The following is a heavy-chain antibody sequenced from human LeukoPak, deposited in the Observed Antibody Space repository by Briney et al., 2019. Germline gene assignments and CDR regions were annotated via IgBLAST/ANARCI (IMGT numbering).Heavy chain of an antibody. Sequence: PSETLSLTCTVSGGSISSGVYYWTWISQHPGKGLEWIGYIYYSGSTYSNPSLKSRLTMSVDISKNQFSLKLSSVTAADTAVYYCARGVKGLRGAFDIWGQGTMVSVSS. CDR2: IYYSGST. J-gene: IGHJ3*02. CDR3: ARGVKGLRGAFDI. D-gene: IGHD3-10*01. V-gene: IGHV4-31*03. CDR1: GGSISSGVYY.